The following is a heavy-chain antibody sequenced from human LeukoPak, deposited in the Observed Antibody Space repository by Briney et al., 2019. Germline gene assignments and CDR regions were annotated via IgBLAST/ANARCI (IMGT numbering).Heavy chain of an antibody. CDR1: GYPISSGYY. J-gene: IGHJ3*02. CDR3: ARYRNCGSDCYDAFDI. D-gene: IGHD2-21*02. V-gene: IGHV4-38-2*02. Sequence: SETLSLTCTVSGYPISSGYYWGWIRQPPGKGLEWIGGIYHRVSTYYNPSLKSRVTISVDTSKNQFSLKLNSVTAADTAVYYCARYRNCGSDCYDAFDIWGQGTMVTVSS. CDR2: IYHRVST.